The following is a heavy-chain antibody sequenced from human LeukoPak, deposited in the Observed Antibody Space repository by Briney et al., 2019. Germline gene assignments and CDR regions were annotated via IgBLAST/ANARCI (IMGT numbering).Heavy chain of an antibody. CDR1: GFTFSSYS. CDR3: ARGRQGFYFDC. J-gene: IGHJ4*02. CDR2: ISSSSSSSI. Sequence: PGGSLRLSCAASGFTFSSYSMNWVRQAPGKGLEWVSYISSSSSSSIYYADSVKGRFTISRDNAKNSLYLQMNSLRAEDTAVYFCARGRQGFYFDCWGQGSLVTVSS. V-gene: IGHV3-48*01.